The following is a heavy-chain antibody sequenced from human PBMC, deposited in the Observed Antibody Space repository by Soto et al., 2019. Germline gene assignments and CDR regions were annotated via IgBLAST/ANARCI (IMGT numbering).Heavy chain of an antibody. CDR3: ARSFTKSRRGGVAFDY. Sequence: QVQLVQSGAEVKKPGSSVKVSCTTSGGTISSFAINWVRQAPGQGLAWMGGIVPIDGSTNYAEKFQGRVTITADASTSTVYMDLSSLRSEDTAVYYCARSFTKSRRGGVAFDYWGQGTLLSVSP. D-gene: IGHD3-3*01. CDR2: IVPIDGST. CDR1: GGTISSFA. J-gene: IGHJ4*02. V-gene: IGHV1-69*01.